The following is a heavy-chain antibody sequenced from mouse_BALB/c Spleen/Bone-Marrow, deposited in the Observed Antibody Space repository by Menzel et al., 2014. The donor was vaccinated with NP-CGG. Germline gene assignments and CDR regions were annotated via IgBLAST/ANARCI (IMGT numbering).Heavy chain of an antibody. D-gene: IGHD1-1*01. CDR2: IRSKSNNYAT. J-gene: IGHJ3*01. CDR3: VRRESDNYGGFAS. CDR1: GFTFNTYA. Sequence: EVKLEESGGGLVQPKGSLKLSCAASGFTFNTYAMNWVRQAPGKGLEWVARIRSKSNNYATYYVDSVKNRFTISRDDSQNMLYLQMNNLKTEDTAMYYCVRRESDNYGGFASWGQGTLVTVSA. V-gene: IGHV10-1*02.